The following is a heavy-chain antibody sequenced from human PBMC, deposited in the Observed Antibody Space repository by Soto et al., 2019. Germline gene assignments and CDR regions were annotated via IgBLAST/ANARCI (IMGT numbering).Heavy chain of an antibody. D-gene: IGHD3-16*01. CDR3: ERDGGMTGVFGY. J-gene: IGHJ4*02. V-gene: IGHV3-48*01. Sequence: EVQMVESGGVLVQPGESLRLSCAASGFTFSTFGMNWVRQAPGKGLEWISYISVTSPTIHYADSVKCRLAISRDNAKNSRYQEMDILRVECTAVYYGERDGGMTGVFGYWCPGTLVTVSS. CDR1: GFTFSTFG. CDR2: ISVTSPTI.